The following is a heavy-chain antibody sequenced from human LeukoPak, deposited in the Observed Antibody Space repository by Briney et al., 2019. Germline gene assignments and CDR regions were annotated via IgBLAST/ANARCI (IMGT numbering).Heavy chain of an antibody. CDR3: ARRIVVPAAMSRPNWFDP. J-gene: IGHJ5*02. V-gene: IGHV3-21*01. Sequence: GGSLRLSCAASGFTFSTYNMNWVRQAPGKGLEWVSSISSSSSYIYYADSVKGRFTISRDNAKNSLYLQMNSLRVDDTAVYYCARRIVVPAAMSRPNWFDPWGQGTLVTVSS. CDR1: GFTFSTYN. CDR2: ISSSSSYI. D-gene: IGHD2-2*01.